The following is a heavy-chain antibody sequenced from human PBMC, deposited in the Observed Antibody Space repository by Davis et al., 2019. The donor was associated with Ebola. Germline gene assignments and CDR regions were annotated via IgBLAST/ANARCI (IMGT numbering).Heavy chain of an antibody. CDR3: ARAPRGITMVQGRWFDP. CDR1: GYTFTGYY. Sequence: ASVKVSCKASGYTFTGYYMHWVRQAPGQGLEWMGWINPNSGGTNYAQKFQGRVTMTRDTSISTAYMELSRLRSDDTAVYYCARAPRGITMVQGRWFDPWGQGTLVTVSS. J-gene: IGHJ5*02. V-gene: IGHV1-2*02. D-gene: IGHD3-10*01. CDR2: INPNSGGT.